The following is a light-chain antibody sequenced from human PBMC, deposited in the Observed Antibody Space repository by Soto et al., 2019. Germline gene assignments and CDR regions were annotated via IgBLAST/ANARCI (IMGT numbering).Light chain of an antibody. V-gene: IGKV3-20*01. CDR2: GAS. J-gene: IGKJ1*01. Sequence: IVFTESPCTLSMYPGERASLSCSASQAVGGTYLAWYQHKPGQAPRLLIYGASNRAAGIPDRFGGSGSGTDFTLSISRLEPEDFAMYYCQQYGTSPWTFGQGTKVDIK. CDR1: QAVGGTY. CDR3: QQYGTSPWT.